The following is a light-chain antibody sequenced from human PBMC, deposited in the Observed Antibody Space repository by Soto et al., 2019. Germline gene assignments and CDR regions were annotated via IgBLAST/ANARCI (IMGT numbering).Light chain of an antibody. Sequence: EIVITQSPATLSVSPGERATLSCRASQSVSSNLAWYQQKPGQAPRLLIYGASTRATGIPARFSGSGSGTEYTLTISSLQSEDFAVDYCQQYNNWPPLTFGGGTKVAIK. J-gene: IGKJ4*01. CDR2: GAS. CDR3: QQYNNWPPLT. V-gene: IGKV3D-15*01. CDR1: QSVSSN.